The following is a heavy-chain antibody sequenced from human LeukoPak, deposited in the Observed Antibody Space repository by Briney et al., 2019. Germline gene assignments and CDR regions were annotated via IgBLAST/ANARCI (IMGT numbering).Heavy chain of an antibody. CDR3: ARGVSSSSEGFDY. Sequence: SETLSLTCSVSGGSISGYYWSWIRQPAGKGLEWIGRIYGSGTTDYNPSLKSRVTMSVDTSKNQFSLRLVSVTAADTAVYYCARGVSSSSEGFDYWGQGTLVTVSS. CDR2: IYGSGTT. CDR1: GGSISGYY. D-gene: IGHD6-6*01. J-gene: IGHJ4*02. V-gene: IGHV4-4*07.